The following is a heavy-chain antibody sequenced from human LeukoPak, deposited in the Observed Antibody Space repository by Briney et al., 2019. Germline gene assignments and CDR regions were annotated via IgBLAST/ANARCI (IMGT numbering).Heavy chain of an antibody. Sequence: WGSLRLSCVASGFTFTNYWMMWVRQAPGKGLECVANINQYGGEKYYVDTVEGRFTISTDTATSPLYLQMNSLGDEDTAVYYSARDRLGTVGSITYFEQWGQGARDSVSS. J-gene: IGHJ4*02. V-gene: IGHV3-7*01. CDR2: INQYGGEK. CDR1: GFTFTNYW. CDR3: ARDRLGTVGSITYFEQ. D-gene: IGHD1-26*01.